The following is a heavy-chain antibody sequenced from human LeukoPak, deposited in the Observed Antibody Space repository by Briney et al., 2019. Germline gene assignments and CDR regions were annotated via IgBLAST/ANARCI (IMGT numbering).Heavy chain of an antibody. Sequence: GGSLRLSCEGSGFTFSNSAMRWVRQAPGKGLEWVSGVSASGHYTYYADSAKGRFTISRDNSKNTLYLQMNSLRAEDTALYYCAKDGSWGDYYFYFYIDVWGKGTTVTVSS. CDR1: GFTFSNSA. V-gene: IGHV3-23*01. CDR2: VSASGHYT. J-gene: IGHJ6*03. CDR3: AKDGSWGDYYFYFYIDV. D-gene: IGHD3-16*01.